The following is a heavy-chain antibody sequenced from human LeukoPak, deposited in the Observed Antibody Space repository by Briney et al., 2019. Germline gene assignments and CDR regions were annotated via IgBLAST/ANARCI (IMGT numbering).Heavy chain of an antibody. V-gene: IGHV3-7*01. J-gene: IGHJ4*02. D-gene: IGHD6-19*01. CDR2: IKQDGSEK. Sequence: PGGSLRLSCAASGFTFSSYWMSWVRQAPGKGLEWVANIKQDGSEKYYVDSVKGRFTISRDNAKNSLYLQMNSLRAEDTAVYYCARLLGTASSSGWYKGGYFDYWGQGTLVTVSP. CDR1: GFTFSSYW. CDR3: ARLLGTASSSGWYKGGYFDY.